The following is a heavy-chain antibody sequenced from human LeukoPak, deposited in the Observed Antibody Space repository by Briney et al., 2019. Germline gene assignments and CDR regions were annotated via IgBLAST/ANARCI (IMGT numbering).Heavy chain of an antibody. CDR1: GGSFSGYY. CDR2: INHSGST. V-gene: IGHV4-34*01. J-gene: IGHJ5*02. D-gene: IGHD3-10*01. Sequence: SETLSLTCAVYGGSFSGYYWSWIRQPPGKGLEWIGEINHSGSTNYNPSLKSRVTISVDTSKNQFSLKLSSVTAADTAVYYCARPGGNINWFDPWGQGTLVTVSS. CDR3: ARPGGNINWFDP.